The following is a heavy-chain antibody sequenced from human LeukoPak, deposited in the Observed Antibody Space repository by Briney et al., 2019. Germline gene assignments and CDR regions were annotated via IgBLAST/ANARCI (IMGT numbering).Heavy chain of an antibody. Sequence: SETLSLTCTVSGYSIANGYHWAWVRQPPGKRLEWLGSIYQSGSTCDNLSLKSRLTMSVDTSKNQFSLKLSSVTAADTAVYYCARDRYYYDSSGYPFDYWGQGTLVTVSS. V-gene: IGHV4-38-2*02. CDR3: ARDRYYYDSSGYPFDY. CDR2: IYQSGST. CDR1: GYSIANGYH. J-gene: IGHJ4*02. D-gene: IGHD3-22*01.